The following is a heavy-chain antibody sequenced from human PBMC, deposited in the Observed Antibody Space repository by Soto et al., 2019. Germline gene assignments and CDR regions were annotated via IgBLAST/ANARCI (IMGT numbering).Heavy chain of an antibody. CDR3: AGGDYYHSNCYYFYYDTKDV. V-gene: IGHV4-39*01. Sequence: SETLSLTCTVSGGSISSSSYYWGWIRQPPGKGLEWIGNVYYGGSTYYNPSLKSRITISVETSKSQFSLKLSSVTAADTAVYYCAGGDYYHSNCYYFYYDTKDVWGQGTTDTVSS. CDR1: GGSISSSSYY. J-gene: IGHJ6*01. D-gene: IGHD3-22*01. CDR2: VYYGGST.